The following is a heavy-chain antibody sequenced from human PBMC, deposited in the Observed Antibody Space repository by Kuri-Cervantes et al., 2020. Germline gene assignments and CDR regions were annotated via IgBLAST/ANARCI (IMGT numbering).Heavy chain of an antibody. Sequence: GESLKISCAASGFSFSSYSMNWVRQAPGKGLQWLSYISSSGSTIYYADSVKGRFTISGDNSKNTLYLQMNSLRAEDTAVYYCAKEAESGGYHGYWGQGTLVTVSS. V-gene: IGHV3-48*01. CDR1: GFSFSSYS. D-gene: IGHD1-26*01. CDR2: ISSSGSTI. CDR3: AKEAESGGYHGY. J-gene: IGHJ4*02.